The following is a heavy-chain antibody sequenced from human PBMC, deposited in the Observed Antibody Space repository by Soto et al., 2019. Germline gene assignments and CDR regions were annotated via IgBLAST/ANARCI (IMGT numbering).Heavy chain of an antibody. V-gene: IGHV4-61*01. CDR1: GDSFSSISNNY. Sequence: SETLSLTCTFTGDSFSSISNNYCSWIRQPPGKGLEWLGYICYSGHTSYTPSLKSRLFISVDTSQSRFSLRLASVTAADTATYYCARLFIVLAPGSYHTGMVCWGQGTTVNVAS. J-gene: IGHJ6*02. D-gene: IGHD1-26*01. CDR3: ARLFIVLAPGSYHTGMVC. CDR2: ICYSGHT.